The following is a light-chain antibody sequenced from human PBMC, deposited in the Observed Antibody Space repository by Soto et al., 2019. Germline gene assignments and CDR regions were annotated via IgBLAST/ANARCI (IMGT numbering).Light chain of an antibody. J-gene: IGLJ2*01. Sequence: QSVLTQPPSVSGAPGQRVTISCTGSSSNIGAGFDVHWYQQLPGTAPKLLIFGNTDRPSGVSDRFSGSKSGTSASLVITGLQADDEADYYCQSYDSSLSGVIFGGGTKVTVL. V-gene: IGLV1-40*01. CDR2: GNT. CDR1: SSNIGAGFD. CDR3: QSYDSSLSGVI.